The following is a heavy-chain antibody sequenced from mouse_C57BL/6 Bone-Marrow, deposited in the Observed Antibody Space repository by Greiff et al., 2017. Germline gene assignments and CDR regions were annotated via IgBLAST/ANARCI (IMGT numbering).Heavy chain of an antibody. CDR3: ARDSDRGFDY. CDR2: SRNKANDYTT. CDR1: GFTFSDFY. J-gene: IGHJ2*01. V-gene: IGHV7-1*01. Sequence: EVQLVESGGGLVQSGRSLRLSCATSGFTFSDFYMEWVRQAPGKGLEWIAASRNKANDYTTEYSASVKGRFIVSRDTSQSILYLQMNALRAEDTAIYYCARDSDRGFDYWGQGTTLTVSS.